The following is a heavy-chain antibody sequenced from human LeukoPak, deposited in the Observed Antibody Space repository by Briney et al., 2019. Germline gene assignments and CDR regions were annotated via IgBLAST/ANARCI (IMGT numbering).Heavy chain of an antibody. J-gene: IGHJ4*02. CDR1: GFTFSSYW. CDR3: AREGGTVVSTFDY. D-gene: IGHD4-23*01. Sequence: GGSLRLSCAASGFTFSSYWMSWVRQAPGKGLEWVANIKQDGSEKYYVDSVKGRFTISRDNAKNSLYLQMNSLRAEDTAVYYCAREGGTVVSTFDYWGQGTLVTVSS. V-gene: IGHV3-7*01. CDR2: IKQDGSEK.